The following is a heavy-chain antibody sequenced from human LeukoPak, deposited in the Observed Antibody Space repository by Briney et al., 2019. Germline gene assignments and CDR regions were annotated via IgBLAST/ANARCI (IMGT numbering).Heavy chain of an antibody. Sequence: PSETLSLTCTVSGGSISSYNWSWIRQPAGKGLEWIGRIYTSGSTNYNPSLKSRVTMSVDTSKNQFSLKLSSVTAADTAVYYCARSTAAGNSGNYYYYYMDVWGKGTTVTVSS. J-gene: IGHJ6*03. CDR2: IYTSGST. D-gene: IGHD6-13*01. CDR3: ARSTAAGNSGNYYYYYMDV. V-gene: IGHV4-4*07. CDR1: GGSISSYN.